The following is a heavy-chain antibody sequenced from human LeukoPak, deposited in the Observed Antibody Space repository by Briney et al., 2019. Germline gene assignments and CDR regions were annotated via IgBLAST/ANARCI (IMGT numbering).Heavy chain of an antibody. D-gene: IGHD2-8*02. J-gene: IGHJ4*02. V-gene: IGHV4-59*08. CDR1: GGSIRSYY. CDR2: ISYSGST. Sequence: SETLSLTCTVSGGSIRSYYWSWIRQPPGKGLEWIGYISYSGSTSYNPSLKSRVTISLDTSKNQFSLKLTSVTAADTAVYYCATDAVNTVDYWGQGTLVTVSS. CDR3: ATDAVNTVDY.